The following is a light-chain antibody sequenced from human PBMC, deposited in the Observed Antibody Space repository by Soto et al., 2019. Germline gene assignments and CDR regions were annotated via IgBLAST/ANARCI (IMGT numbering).Light chain of an antibody. CDR1: SSDVGDYNY. V-gene: IGLV2-11*01. CDR3: CSFAGSYTFWV. CDR2: DVS. J-gene: IGLJ3*02. Sequence: QSALTQPRSVSGSPGQSVTISCTGTSSDVGDYNYVSWYQQYPGKAPKLVIYDVSKRPSGVPDRLSGSKSGNTASLTISGLQDEDEADYYCCSFAGSYTFWVFGGGTKLTVL.